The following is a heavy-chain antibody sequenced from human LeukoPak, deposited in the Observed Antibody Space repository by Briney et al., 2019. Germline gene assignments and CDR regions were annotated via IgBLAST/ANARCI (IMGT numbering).Heavy chain of an antibody. CDR2: ISGSGGGT. D-gene: IGHD1-26*01. J-gene: IGHJ4*02. CDR1: GFTFNSYA. CDR3: AKDLGRYRNNYFDY. V-gene: IGHV3-23*01. Sequence: GGSLRLSCAASGFTFNSYAMSWVRQAPEKGLEWVATISGSGGGTYYADSVKGRFTISRDDSKNTLYLQMNSLRAEDTAVYYCAKDLGRYRNNYFDYWGQGTLVTVSS.